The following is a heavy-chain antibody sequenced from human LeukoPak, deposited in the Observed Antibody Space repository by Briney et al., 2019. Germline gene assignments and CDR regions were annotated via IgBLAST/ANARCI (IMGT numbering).Heavy chain of an antibody. V-gene: IGHV4-31*03. CDR3: ARAGSSTSWVWFDP. D-gene: IGHD2-2*01. J-gene: IGHJ5*02. CDR2: IYYSGST. CDR1: GRSISSGCYY. Sequence: SQTLSLTCTVSGRSISSGCYYWSWIRQHPGKGLEWIGYIYYSGSTYDNPSVKSRVTISVHTSKNPFSLELSSVNAADTAVYYCARAGSSTSWVWFDPWGQGTLVTVSS.